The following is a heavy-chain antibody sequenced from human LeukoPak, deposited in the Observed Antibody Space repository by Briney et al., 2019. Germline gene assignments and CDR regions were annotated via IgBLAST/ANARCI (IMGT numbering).Heavy chain of an antibody. CDR2: IRVSDGAR. D-gene: IGHD6-13*01. Sequence: GGSLRLSCVASGFAFPTYAMMWVRQVPGKGLEWVSSIRVSDGARFYADSVKGRFTMSRDNPKNTLFLQMNSLRPVDTAVYYCARAIKGIAAAGADDAFDIWGQGTMVTVSS. CDR1: GFAFPTYA. CDR3: ARAIKGIAAAGADDAFDI. V-gene: IGHV3-23*01. J-gene: IGHJ3*02.